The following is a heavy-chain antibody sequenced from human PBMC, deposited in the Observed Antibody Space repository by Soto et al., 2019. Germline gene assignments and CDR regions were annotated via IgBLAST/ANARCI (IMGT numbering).Heavy chain of an antibody. D-gene: IGHD5-18*01. CDR1: GYTFTGYS. CDR3: AREWDPTMVPGADY. V-gene: IGHV1-2*02. Sequence: QVQLVQSGAEVKKPGASVKVSCKASGYTFTGYSIHWVRQAPGQGLEWMGWIDPKNGDTNTAQKFQGRVTMTRDTSITTAYMELTSLRSDDTAIYYCAREWDPTMVPGADYWGQGSLVTVSS. J-gene: IGHJ4*02. CDR2: IDPKNGDT.